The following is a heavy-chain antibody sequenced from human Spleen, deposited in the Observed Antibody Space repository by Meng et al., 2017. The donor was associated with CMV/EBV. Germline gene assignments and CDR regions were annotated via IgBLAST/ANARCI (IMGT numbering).Heavy chain of an antibody. J-gene: IGHJ4*02. CDR3: ARDLNLGEFFFDH. CDR2: VYFTGPI. D-gene: IGHD3-16*01. CDR1: GGSFNNSRYY. V-gene: IGHV4-39*07. Sequence: SETLSLTCTVSGGSFNNSRYYWGWIRQTPGKGLEWIGSVYFTGPIYYNPSLQSRVTISVDRSKNHMSLKLTSVTAADTALYFCARDLNLGEFFFDHWGQGVLVTVSS.